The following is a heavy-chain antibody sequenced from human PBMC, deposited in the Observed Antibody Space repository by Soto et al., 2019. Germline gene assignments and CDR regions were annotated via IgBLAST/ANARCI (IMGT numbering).Heavy chain of an antibody. V-gene: IGHV4-34*01. CDR1: GGSFSGYY. J-gene: IGHJ4*02. D-gene: IGHD3-10*01. Sequence: SETLSLTCVVYGGSFSGYYWSWIRQPPGKGLEWIGEINHSGSTNYNPSLKSRVTISVDTSKNQFSLKLSSVTAADTAVYYCARGPTFFVVPYGFDYWGQGTLVTVSS. CDR2: INHSGST. CDR3: ARGPTFFVVPYGFDY.